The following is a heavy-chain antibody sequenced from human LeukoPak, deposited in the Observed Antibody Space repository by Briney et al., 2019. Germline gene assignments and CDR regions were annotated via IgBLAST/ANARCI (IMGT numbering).Heavy chain of an antibody. CDR3: ARVKIGEFHIDY. D-gene: IGHD3-10*01. CDR1: GYTFTGYY. CDR2: INPSSGGT. V-gene: IGHV1-2*02. J-gene: IGHJ4*02. Sequence: ASVKVSCKASGYTFTGYYMHWVRQAPGQGLEWMGWINPSSGGTNYAQKFHGRVTMTRDTSISTVYMELSRLRSDDTAVYYCARVKIGEFHIDYWGQGTLVTVSS.